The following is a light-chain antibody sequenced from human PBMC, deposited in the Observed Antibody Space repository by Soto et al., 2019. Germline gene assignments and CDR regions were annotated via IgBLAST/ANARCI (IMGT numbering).Light chain of an antibody. CDR3: SSYTISNTLPFV. V-gene: IGLV2-14*01. J-gene: IGLJ1*01. CDR2: EVT. Sequence: QSALTPPASVSGSPGQSITISCTGTRRDVGGYNYVSWYQQYPGKSPKLLIYEVTHRPSGVSNRFSGSKSGNTASLTISGLQAEDEADYYCSSYTISNTLPFVFGTGTKVTVL. CDR1: RRDVGGYNY.